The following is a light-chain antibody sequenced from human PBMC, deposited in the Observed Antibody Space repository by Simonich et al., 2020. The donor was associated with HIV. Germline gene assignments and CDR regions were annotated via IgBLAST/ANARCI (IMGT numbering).Light chain of an antibody. J-gene: IGLJ2*01. CDR2: EVS. Sequence: QSALTQPASVSGSPGQSITISCTGTTSDVGSSNLVSWYQQHPGKAPKLMIYEVSPRPSGVPGRFSRSKSGNTASLSVSGLQAEDEADYYCSSYAGSNNHVVFGGGTKLTVL. V-gene: IGLV2-23*02. CDR1: TSDVGSSNL. CDR3: SSYAGSNNHVV.